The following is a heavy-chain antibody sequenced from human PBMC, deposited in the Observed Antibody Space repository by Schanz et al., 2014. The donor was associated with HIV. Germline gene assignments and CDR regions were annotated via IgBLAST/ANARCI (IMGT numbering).Heavy chain of an antibody. V-gene: IGHV1-18*01. CDR1: GYTFTSYG. D-gene: IGHD3-9*01. Sequence: QVQLVQSGAEMKKPGASVKVSCKASGYTFTSYGITWVRQAPGQGLEWMGWISAYNGNINYAQKFRDRVTMTTDTSTTHASMELRCLRSDDPAVYFCAICNYDIFRARSYYYYYGLDAWGQGTPVTVSS. CDR3: AICNYDIFRARSYYYYYGLDA. CDR2: ISAYNGNI. J-gene: IGHJ6*02.